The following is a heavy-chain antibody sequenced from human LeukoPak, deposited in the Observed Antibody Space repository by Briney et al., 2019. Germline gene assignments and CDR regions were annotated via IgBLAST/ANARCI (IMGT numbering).Heavy chain of an antibody. CDR3: AKDPYCSGGSCYSSNWFDP. D-gene: IGHD2-15*01. J-gene: IGHJ5*02. V-gene: IGHV3-33*06. CDR2: IWYDGSNK. Sequence: GGSLRLSCAASGFTFSCYGMHWVRQAPLKCLEWVAVIWYDGSNKYYADSVKGRFAISRDNSKNTLYLQMNSLRAEDTAVYYCAKDPYCSGGSCYSSNWFDPWGQGTLVTVSS. CDR1: GFTFSCYG.